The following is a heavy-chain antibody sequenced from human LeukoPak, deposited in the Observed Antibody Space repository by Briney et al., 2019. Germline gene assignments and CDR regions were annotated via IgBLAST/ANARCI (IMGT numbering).Heavy chain of an antibody. D-gene: IGHD6-13*01. J-gene: IGHJ6*03. CDR1: GVSISSYY. CDR3: ARDRLVRYSSSWYGGYYYYMDV. V-gene: IGHV4-59*01. Sequence: SETLSLTCTVSGVSISSYYWSWLRQPPGKGLEWVGYIYYSGSTNYNPSLKSRVTISVDTSKNQFSLKLSSVTAADTAVYYCARDRLVRYSSSWYGGYYYYMDVWGKGTTVTVSS. CDR2: IYYSGST.